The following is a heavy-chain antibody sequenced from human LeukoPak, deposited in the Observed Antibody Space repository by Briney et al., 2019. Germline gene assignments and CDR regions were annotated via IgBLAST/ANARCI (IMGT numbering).Heavy chain of an antibody. V-gene: IGHV1-46*01. Sequence: GASVKVSCKASGYTFTAYYMHWVRQAPGHGLEWMGIINPSAGSTTYAQKFQGRVAMPRDTSTSPVYMELSSLRSEDTAVYYCARDRRYNDYDYCFDSWGQGTLVTVSS. CDR1: GYTFTAYY. J-gene: IGHJ4*02. CDR3: ARDRRYNDYDYCFDS. D-gene: IGHD5-12*01. CDR2: INPSAGST.